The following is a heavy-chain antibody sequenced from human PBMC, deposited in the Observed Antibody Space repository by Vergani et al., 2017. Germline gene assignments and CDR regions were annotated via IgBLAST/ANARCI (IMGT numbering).Heavy chain of an antibody. CDR3: ARANYDFWSGYLPANYYGMDV. V-gene: IGHV1-69*18. CDR2: IIPIFGTA. CDR1: GGTFSSYA. D-gene: IGHD3-3*01. J-gene: IGHJ6*02. Sequence: QMQLVQSGAEVKKTGSSVKVSCKASGGTFSSYAISWVRQAPGQGLEWMGRIIPIFGTANYAQKFQGRVTITADESTSPAYMELISLRSEDTAVYYCARANYDFWSGYLPANYYGMDVWGQGTTVTVSS.